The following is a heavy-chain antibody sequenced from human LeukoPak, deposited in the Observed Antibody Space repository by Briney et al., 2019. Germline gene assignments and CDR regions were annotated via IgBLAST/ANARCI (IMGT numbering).Heavy chain of an antibody. CDR3: ARKLYRLGRIDY. V-gene: IGHV4-34*01. D-gene: IGHD2-2*02. Sequence: PSETLSLTCAVYGGSFSGYYWSWIRQPPGKGLEWIGEINHSGSTNYNPSLKSRVTISVDTFKNQFSLKLSSVTAADTAVYYCARKLYRLGRIDYWGQGTLVTVSS. J-gene: IGHJ4*02. CDR1: GGSFSGYY. CDR2: INHSGST.